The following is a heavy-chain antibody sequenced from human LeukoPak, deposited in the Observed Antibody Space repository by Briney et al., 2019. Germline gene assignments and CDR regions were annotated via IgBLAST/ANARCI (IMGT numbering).Heavy chain of an antibody. V-gene: IGHV3-11*04. CDR1: TFTFSDYY. CDR2: ISSSGSTI. Sequence: PGGSLRLSCTTSTFTFSDYYMTWIRQAPGKGLEWVSYISSSGSTIYYADSVKGRFTISRDNAKNSLYLQMNSLRAEDTAVYYCARDSVAVAGTDYYYYMDVWGKGTTVTISS. CDR3: ARDSVAVAGTDYYYYMDV. D-gene: IGHD6-19*01. J-gene: IGHJ6*03.